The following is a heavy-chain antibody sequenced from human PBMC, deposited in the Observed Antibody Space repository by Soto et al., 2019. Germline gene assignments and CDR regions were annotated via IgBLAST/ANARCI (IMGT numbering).Heavy chain of an antibody. Sequence: EVQLLESGGGLVQPGGSLRLSCAASGFTFSSYAMRWVRQAPGKGLEWVSAISGSGYSTYYADSVKGRFTISRDNSKNTLYLQMNSLRAEDTAVYYCAKTLYYYDTSGYQWGQGTLVTVYS. CDR2: ISGSGYST. J-gene: IGHJ4*02. V-gene: IGHV3-23*01. D-gene: IGHD3-22*01. CDR3: AKTLYYYDTSGYQ. CDR1: GFTFSSYA.